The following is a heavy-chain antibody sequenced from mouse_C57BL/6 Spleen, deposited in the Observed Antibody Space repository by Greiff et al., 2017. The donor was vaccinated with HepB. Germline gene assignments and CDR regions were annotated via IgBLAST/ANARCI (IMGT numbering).Heavy chain of an antibody. V-gene: IGHV2-2*01. CDR1: GFSLTSYG. CDR2: IWSGGST. Sequence: VMLVESGPGLVQPSQSLSITCTVSGFSLTSYGVHWVRQSPGKGLEWLGVIWSGGSTDYNAAFISRLSISKDNSKSQVFFKMNSLQADDTAIYYCARNNGNYVDAMDYWGQGTSVTVSS. CDR3: ARNNGNYVDAMDY. J-gene: IGHJ4*01. D-gene: IGHD2-1*01.